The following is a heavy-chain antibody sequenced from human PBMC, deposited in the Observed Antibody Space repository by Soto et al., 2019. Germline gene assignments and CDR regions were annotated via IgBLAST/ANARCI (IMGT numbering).Heavy chain of an antibody. D-gene: IGHD2-21*01. Sequence: GGSLRLSCAASGFTFSNYAMSWVRQAPGKGLEWVSGISGSGVNTYDADSVKGRFTISRDNSKNTLYLQLNSLRAEDTAGYYCAKHSGGSFSFYHYMDVWGRGTTVTVSS. CDR1: GFTFSNYA. CDR3: AKHSGGSFSFYHYMDV. J-gene: IGHJ6*04. V-gene: IGHV3-23*01. CDR2: ISGSGVNT.